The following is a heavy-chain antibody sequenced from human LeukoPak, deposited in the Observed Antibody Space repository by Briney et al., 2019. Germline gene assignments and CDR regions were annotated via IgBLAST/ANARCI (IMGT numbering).Heavy chain of an antibody. CDR3: ARGVGAKAAFDI. D-gene: IGHD1-26*01. J-gene: IGHJ3*02. CDR1: GGSISTYY. V-gene: IGHV4-59*01. CDR2: IYYSGST. Sequence: SETLSLTCTVSGGSISTYYWSWLRQPPGKGLEWIGYIYYSGSTNYNPSLTSRLSISVDTSKNQFSLKLTSGAAADAAVYYCARGVGAKAAFDIWGQGTVVTVSS.